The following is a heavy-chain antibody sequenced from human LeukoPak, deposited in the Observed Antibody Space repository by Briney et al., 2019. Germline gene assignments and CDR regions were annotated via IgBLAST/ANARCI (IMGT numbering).Heavy chain of an antibody. Sequence: ASVKVSCKASGYTFTSYDINWVRRATGQGLEWMGWMNPNSGNTGYAQKFQGRVTMTRNTSISTAYMELSSLRSEDTAVYYCARGRPSSSWIQNWFDPWGQGTLVTVSS. D-gene: IGHD6-13*01. J-gene: IGHJ5*02. CDR1: GYTFTSYD. V-gene: IGHV1-8*01. CDR3: ARGRPSSSWIQNWFDP. CDR2: MNPNSGNT.